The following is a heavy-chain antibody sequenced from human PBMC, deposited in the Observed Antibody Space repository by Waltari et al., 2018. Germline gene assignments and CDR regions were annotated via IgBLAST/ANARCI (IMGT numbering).Heavy chain of an antibody. CDR3: SRFDPGLKRQPVGIDP. Sequence: QVQLVQSGAEVKKPGASIIISCRTSGYTFTDYYMHWVRQAPGQGLEWMGGINRRSGDTKDAQKFQGRVTLTRDTSMNTAYMGVRSLRFDDTAVYYCSRFDPGLKRQPVGIDPWGQGTLIIVSS. CDR1: GYTFTDYY. CDR2: INRRSGDT. J-gene: IGHJ5*02. V-gene: IGHV1-2*02. D-gene: IGHD7-27*01.